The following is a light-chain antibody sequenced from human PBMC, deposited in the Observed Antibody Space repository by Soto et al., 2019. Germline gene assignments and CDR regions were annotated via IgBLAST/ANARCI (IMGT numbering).Light chain of an antibody. CDR3: LVYYRPLVG. Sequence: HTVVTQEHSLTVFPVGTVTLTCSSNTGAVTTAYFVNWFQQKPGQSPRALIYSPSKRHSWTPARFSGSLLGAKVALTLSDVQPEDEAADVGLVYYRPLVGFGGGTKLTVL. CDR1: TGAVTTAYF. V-gene: IGLV7-43*01. J-gene: IGLJ2*01. CDR2: SPS.